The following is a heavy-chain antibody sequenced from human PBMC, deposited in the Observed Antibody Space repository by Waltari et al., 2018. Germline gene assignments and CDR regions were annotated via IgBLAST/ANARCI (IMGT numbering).Heavy chain of an antibody. CDR1: GFPFSTYA. V-gene: IGHV3-23*01. D-gene: IGHD3-9*01. J-gene: IGHJ4*02. Sequence: EVQVMEYGGGLVQRGGSLRLSCAASGFPFSTYAMTWVRPPPGKGLEWVSSITGSGVSTYYADSVKGRFTISRDNSKNTLYLQMNSLRADDTAVYFCAKVYFSSLDYWGQGALVTVSS. CDR2: ITGSGVST. CDR3: AKVYFSSLDY.